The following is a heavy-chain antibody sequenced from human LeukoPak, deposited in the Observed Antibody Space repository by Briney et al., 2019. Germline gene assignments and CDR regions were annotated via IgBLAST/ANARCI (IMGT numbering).Heavy chain of an antibody. CDR3: ARHLRNHDYGDYAGPLDY. Sequence: PSETLSLTCTVSGGSISSGDYYWSWIRQPPGKGLEWIGYIYYSGSTNYNPSLKSRVTISVDTSKNQFSLKLSSVTAADTAVYYCARHLRNHDYGDYAGPLDYWGQGTLVTVSS. CDR2: IYYSGST. D-gene: IGHD4-17*01. J-gene: IGHJ4*02. V-gene: IGHV4-30-4*01. CDR1: GGSISSGDYY.